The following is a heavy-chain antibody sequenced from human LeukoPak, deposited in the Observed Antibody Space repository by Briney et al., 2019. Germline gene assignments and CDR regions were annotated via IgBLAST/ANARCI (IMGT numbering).Heavy chain of an antibody. CDR1: GGSISSSSYY. Sequence: SETLSLTCTVSGGSISSSSYYWGWIRQPPGKGLEWIGSIYYSGSTYYNPSLKSRVTISVDTSKNQFSLKLSSVTAADTAVYYCARRWVYDKRAFDAWGQGTMVTVSS. J-gene: IGHJ3*01. CDR2: IYYSGST. D-gene: IGHD3-16*01. CDR3: ARRWVYDKRAFDA. V-gene: IGHV4-39*01.